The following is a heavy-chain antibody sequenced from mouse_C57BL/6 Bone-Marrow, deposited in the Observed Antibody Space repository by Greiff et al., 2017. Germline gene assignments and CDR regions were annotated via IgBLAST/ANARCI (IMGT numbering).Heavy chain of an antibody. V-gene: IGHV14-4*01. CDR2: IDPENGDT. D-gene: IGHD1-1*01. CDR3: TPITTVVATDY. CDR1: GFNIKDDY. Sequence: VHVKQPGAELVRPGASVKLSCTASGFNIKDDYMHWVKQRPEQGLEWIGWIDPENGDTAYASKFQGKATITADTSSNTAYLQLSSLTSEDTAVYYCTPITTVVATDYWGQGTTLTVSS. J-gene: IGHJ2*01.